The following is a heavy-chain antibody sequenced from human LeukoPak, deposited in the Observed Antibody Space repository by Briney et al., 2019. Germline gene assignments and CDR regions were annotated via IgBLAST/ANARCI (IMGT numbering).Heavy chain of an antibody. J-gene: IGHJ4*02. D-gene: IGHD3-22*01. CDR2: IIPIFGTA. CDR3: AGTDRKGHYYDSSGYYPFDY. CDR1: GGTFSSYA. Sequence: SVKVSCKASGGTFSSYAISWVRQAPGQGLEWMGRIIPIFGTANYAQKFQGRVTMTTDTSTSTAYMELRSLRSDDTAVYYCAGTDRKGHYYDSSGYYPFDYWGQGTLVTVSS. V-gene: IGHV1-69*05.